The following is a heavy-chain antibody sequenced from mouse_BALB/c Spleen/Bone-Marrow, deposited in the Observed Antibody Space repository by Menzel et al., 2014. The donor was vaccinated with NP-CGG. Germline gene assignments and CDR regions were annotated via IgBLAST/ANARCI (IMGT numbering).Heavy chain of an antibody. CDR1: GYAFSSYW. D-gene: IGHD2-14*01. J-gene: IGHJ4*01. Sequence: VQLQQSGAELVRPGSSVKISRKASGYAFSSYWMNWVKQRPGQGLEWIGQIYPGDGDTNYNGNFKDKATLTVDRSSSTAFMQLSSLTSEDSAVYFCARWYRDPHFAMDYWGPGTSVTVSS. V-gene: IGHV1-80*01. CDR3: ARWYRDPHFAMDY. CDR2: IYPGDGDT.